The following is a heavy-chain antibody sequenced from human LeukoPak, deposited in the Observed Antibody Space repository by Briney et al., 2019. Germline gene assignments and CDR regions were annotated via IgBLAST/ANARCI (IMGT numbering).Heavy chain of an antibody. V-gene: IGHV3-48*01. CDR2: ISSSSSTI. D-gene: IGHD2-2*01. J-gene: IGHJ4*02. CDR1: GFTFSSYS. Sequence: GGSLRLXCAASGFTFSSYSMNWVRQAPGKGLEWVSYISSSSSTIYYADSVKGRFTISRDNAKNSLYLQMNSLRAEDTAVYYCARDAFPEIPAAKMPMDYWGQGTLVTVSS. CDR3: ARDAFPEIPAAKMPMDY.